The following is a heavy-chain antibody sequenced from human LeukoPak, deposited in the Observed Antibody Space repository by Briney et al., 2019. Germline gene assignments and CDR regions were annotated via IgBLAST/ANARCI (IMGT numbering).Heavy chain of an antibody. D-gene: IGHD6-25*01. J-gene: IGHJ4*02. V-gene: IGHV1-69*04. CDR3: ARTEVAYSSALDY. Sequence: SVKVSCKASGGTFSSYAISWVRQAPGQGLEWMGRIIPILGIANYAQKFQGRVTITVDKSTSTAYMELSSLRSEDTAVYYCARTEVAYSSALDYWGQGTLVTVSS. CDR1: GGTFSSYA. CDR2: IIPILGIA.